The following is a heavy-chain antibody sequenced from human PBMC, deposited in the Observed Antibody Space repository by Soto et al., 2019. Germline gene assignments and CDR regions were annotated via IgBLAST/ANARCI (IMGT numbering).Heavy chain of an antibody. CDR2: ITATGGTT. CDR1: GFTFSTYS. CDR3: AKCMQAYWNYDAHHI. D-gene: IGHD1-7*01. Sequence: EVKLLESGGGLVQLGGSLRLSCAASGFTFSTYSMTWVRQAPGKGLERVAHITATGGTTYYVDSVKGRFTISRDTSRNTLFLQMNSLRAEDTAIYYCAKCMQAYWNYDAHHIWGQGTMVTVSS. J-gene: IGHJ3*02. V-gene: IGHV3-23*01.